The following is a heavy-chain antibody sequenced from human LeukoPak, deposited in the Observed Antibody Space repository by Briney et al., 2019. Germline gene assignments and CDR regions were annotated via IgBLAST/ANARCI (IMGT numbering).Heavy chain of an antibody. D-gene: IGHD1-26*01. CDR3: ARNEVGTTVYGMDV. J-gene: IGHJ6*02. CDR1: GVSITPYY. Sequence: SETLSLTCTVSGVSITPYYWSWIRQPAGKGLEWIGRMSVSGTTNYNPSLKSRVTMSLDTSKNQFSLKLSSVTAADTAVYYCARNEVGTTVYGMDVWDQGTTVTVSS. CDR2: MSVSGTT. V-gene: IGHV4-4*07.